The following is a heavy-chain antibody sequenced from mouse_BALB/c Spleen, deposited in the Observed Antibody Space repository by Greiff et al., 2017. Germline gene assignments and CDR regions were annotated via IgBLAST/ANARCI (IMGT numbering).Heavy chain of an antibody. CDR2: ISSGGST. J-gene: IGHJ2*01. CDR1: GFTFSSYA. Sequence: EVQGVESGGGLVKPGGSLKLSCAASGFTFSSYAMSWVRQTPEKRLEWVASISSGGSTYYPDSVKGRFTISRDNARNILYLQMSSLRSEDTAMYYCARGRDYGSPFDYWGQGTTLTVSS. D-gene: IGHD1-1*01. V-gene: IGHV5-6-5*01. CDR3: ARGRDYGSPFDY.